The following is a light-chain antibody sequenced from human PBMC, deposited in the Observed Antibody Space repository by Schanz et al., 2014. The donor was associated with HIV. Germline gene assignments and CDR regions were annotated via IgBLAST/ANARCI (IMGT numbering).Light chain of an antibody. J-gene: IGKJ5*01. Sequence: AIRITQSPSSLSASTGDRVTITCRASQGISSYLAWYQQKPGKAPKLLIYAASTLQSGVPSRFSGSGSGTFFTLTISCLQSEDFVTYFYCQQYHTFPLTFGQGTRLEI. CDR1: QGISSY. CDR3: QQYHTFPLT. V-gene: IGKV1-8*01. CDR2: AAS.